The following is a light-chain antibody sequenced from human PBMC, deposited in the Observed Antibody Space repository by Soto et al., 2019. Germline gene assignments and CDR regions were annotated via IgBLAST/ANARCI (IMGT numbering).Light chain of an antibody. V-gene: IGKV3-15*01. CDR3: QQYNSWPYT. J-gene: IGKJ2*01. CDR1: QSVSSN. CDR2: GAS. Sequence: EIVMTQSPATLSVSPGERVTLSCRASQSVSSNLAWYQQKPGQAPRLLIYGASTRATGIPATFSGSGSGTEFTLTISSLQSEDFAVYYCQQYNSWPYTFGPGTKLEIK.